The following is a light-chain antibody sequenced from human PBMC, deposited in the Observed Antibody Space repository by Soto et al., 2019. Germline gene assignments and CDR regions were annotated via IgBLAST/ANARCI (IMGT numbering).Light chain of an antibody. J-gene: IGKJ1*01. Sequence: IVLTQSPGTLSLSPGERATLSCRASQSVTTQLAWYQQKPGQAPRLIIHGASSRATGVPDRITGSGSGTDFTLSISRLEPEDFAVYYCQQRSSWLGTFGQGTKVDIK. CDR2: GAS. V-gene: IGKV3D-20*02. CDR1: QSVTTQ. CDR3: QQRSSWLGT.